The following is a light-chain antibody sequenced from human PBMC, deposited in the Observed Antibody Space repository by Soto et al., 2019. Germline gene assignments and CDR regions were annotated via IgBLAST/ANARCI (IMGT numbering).Light chain of an antibody. V-gene: IGLV2-14*03. CDR2: DVS. CDR1: SSDVGGYNY. Sequence: QSALTQPASVSGSPGQSITISCTGTSSDVGGYNYVSWYQQHPSKAPKLMIYDVSNRPSAVSNRSSGTTSSNTASLTICGLEAEDAADYYCTSSTSSSTLVFGGGTKLTVL. CDR3: TSSTSSSTLV. J-gene: IGLJ2*01.